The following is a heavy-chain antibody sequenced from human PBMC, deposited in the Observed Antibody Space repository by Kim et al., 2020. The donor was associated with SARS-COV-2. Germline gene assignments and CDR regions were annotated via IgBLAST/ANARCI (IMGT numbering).Heavy chain of an antibody. CDR3: ARDAVLRQVQRRLRSPKDYFYYGLDV. CDR1: KAPFNTYV. Sequence: ASVKVSCTAPKAPFNTYVISWVRQAPGQGLEWLRRINANNGDTDYAPKFQSRLSMATDTATNTAYMELRSLRSDDTAVYYCARDAVLRQVQRRLRSPKDYFYYGLDVWGQGTTVTVS. V-gene: IGHV1-18*01. J-gene: IGHJ6*02. CDR2: INANNGDT. D-gene: IGHD3-16*01.